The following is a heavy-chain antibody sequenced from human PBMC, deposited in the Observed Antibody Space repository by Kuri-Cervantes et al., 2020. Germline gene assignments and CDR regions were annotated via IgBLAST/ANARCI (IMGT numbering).Heavy chain of an antibody. V-gene: IGHV4-59*01. CDR1: GGSISSYY. Sequence: SETLSLTYTVSGGSISSYYWSWIRQPPGKGLVWIGDIYYSGSTNYNPSLKSRVTISVDTSKNQFSLKLSSVTAADTAVYYCARDSGSSWWGTFDPWCQGTLVTVSS. D-gene: IGHD6-13*01. CDR2: IYYSGST. J-gene: IGHJ5*02. CDR3: ARDSGSSWWGTFDP.